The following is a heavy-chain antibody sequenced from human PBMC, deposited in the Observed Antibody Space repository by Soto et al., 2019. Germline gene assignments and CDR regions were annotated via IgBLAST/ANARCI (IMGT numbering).Heavy chain of an antibody. CDR2: ISGSGRNT. J-gene: IGHJ4*02. V-gene: IGHV3-23*01. CDR1: GFAFSALA. Sequence: GGSLRLSCTASGFAFSALAMSWVRQAPGKGLEWVSAISGSGRNTYYADSVKGRLTISRDNSKNTVYLQMNSLRAEDTALYYCSKGIAESGTLTYDYWGQGTLVTVSS. D-gene: IGHD6-19*01. CDR3: SKGIAESGTLTYDY.